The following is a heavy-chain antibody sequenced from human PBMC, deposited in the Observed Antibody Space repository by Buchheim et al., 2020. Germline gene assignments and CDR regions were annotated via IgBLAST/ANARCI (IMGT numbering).Heavy chain of an antibody. CDR3: ARCEAGRRVWYFDL. D-gene: IGHD3-10*01. CDR2: ISHTGSS. CDR1: GGSISDYC. V-gene: IGHV4-34*01. Sequence: QVQLQLWGTGLLKPSETLSLTCAVYGGSISDYCWSWIRQPPGKGLEWIGEISHTGSSNYNPSLESRVNILVDTSKNEVSLTVTSVTAADTAVYYCARCEAGRRVWYFDLWGRGTL. J-gene: IGHJ2*01.